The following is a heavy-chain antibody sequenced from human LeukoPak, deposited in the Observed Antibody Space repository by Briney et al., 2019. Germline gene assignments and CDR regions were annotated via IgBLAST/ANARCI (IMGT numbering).Heavy chain of an antibody. V-gene: IGHV4-34*01. CDR1: GGSFSGYY. J-gene: IGHJ3*02. CDR3: ARVSPRAFDI. CDR2: INHSGST. Sequence: SETLSLTCAVYGGSFSGYYWSWIRQPPGKGLEWIGEINHSGSTNYNPSLKSRVTISVDTSKSQFSLKLSSVTAADTAVYYCARVSPRAFDIWGQGTMVTVSS.